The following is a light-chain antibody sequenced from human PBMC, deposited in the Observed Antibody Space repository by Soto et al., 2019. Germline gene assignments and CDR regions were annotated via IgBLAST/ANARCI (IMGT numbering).Light chain of an antibody. CDR3: VLYMGSWV. CDR2: STN. CDR1: SGSVSTSYY. Sequence: QTVVTQEPSSSVSPGGTVTLTCGLSSGSVSTSYYPSWYQQTPGQAPRTLIYSTNTRSSGVPDRFSGSILGNKAALTITGAQADDESDYYCVLYMGSWVFGGGTQLTVL. V-gene: IGLV8-61*01. J-gene: IGLJ3*02.